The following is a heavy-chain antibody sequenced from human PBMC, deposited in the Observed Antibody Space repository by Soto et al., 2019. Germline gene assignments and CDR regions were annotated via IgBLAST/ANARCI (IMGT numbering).Heavy chain of an antibody. V-gene: IGHV4-39*01. J-gene: IGHJ6*02. CDR1: GGSISSSSYY. D-gene: IGHD1-26*01. CDR2: IYYSGST. Sequence: SETLSLTCTVSGGSISSSSYYWGWIRQPPGKGLEWIGSIYYSGSTYYNPSLKSRVTISVDTSKNQFSLKLSSVTAADTAVYYCARHGRERVYYGMDVWGQGTMVTVS. CDR3: ARHGRERVYYGMDV.